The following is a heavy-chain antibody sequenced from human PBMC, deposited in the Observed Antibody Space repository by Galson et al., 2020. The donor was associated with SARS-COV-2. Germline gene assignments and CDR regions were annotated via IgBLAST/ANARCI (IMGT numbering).Heavy chain of an antibody. J-gene: IGHJ6*02. CDR3: ARDPAPLYGDNYYYGMDG. CDR1: DGPISSYY. Sequence: ETSETLSLTCSISDGPISSYYWSWIRQPPGKGLEWIGYISYSGSTNYNPSLRSRVTISVDMSKNQFSLNLSSVTAADAAVYYCARDPAPLYGDNYYYGMDGWGRGTTVTVSS. CDR2: ISYSGST. V-gene: IGHV4-59*01. D-gene: IGHD4-17*01.